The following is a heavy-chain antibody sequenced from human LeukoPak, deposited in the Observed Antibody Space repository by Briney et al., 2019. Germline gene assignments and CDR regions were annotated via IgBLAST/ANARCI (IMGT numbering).Heavy chain of an antibody. CDR2: ISAYNGNT. J-gene: IGHJ5*02. V-gene: IGHV1-18*01. D-gene: IGHD1-26*01. CDR1: GYTFTSYG. Sequence: ASVKVSCKASGYTFTSYGISWVRQAPGQGLEWMGWISAYNGNTNYAQKLQGRVTMTTDTSTSTAYMELRSLRSDDTAVYYCASGLIVGARGRYNWFDPWGQGTLVTVST. CDR3: ASGLIVGARGRYNWFDP.